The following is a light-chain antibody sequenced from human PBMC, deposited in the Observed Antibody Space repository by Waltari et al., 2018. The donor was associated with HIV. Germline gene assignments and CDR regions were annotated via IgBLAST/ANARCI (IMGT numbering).Light chain of an antibody. V-gene: IGKV1-39*01. CDR2: GAS. CDR1: QNINNY. J-gene: IGKJ5*01. CDR3: QQSFSAAIT. Sequence: IQMTQSPSSLSASVGGTVPITCRSSQNINNYLNWYQQRPGKPPNLLTYGASSLQPGVPSRFSARASGANFTLTITRLQPEDFASYYCQQSFSAAITLGQGTRL.